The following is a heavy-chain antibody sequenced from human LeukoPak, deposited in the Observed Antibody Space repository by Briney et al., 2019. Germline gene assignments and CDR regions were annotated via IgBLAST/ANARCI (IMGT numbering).Heavy chain of an antibody. CDR3: AKDDDGHHHGVDH. J-gene: IGHJ4*02. CDR1: GFTVSSYA. D-gene: IGHD4-17*01. Sequence: GGSLRLSCAASGFTVSSYAMTWVRQAPGKGLEWVSAIGYSAGDTYYADSVKGRFTISRDNSMNTLYLQMSSLRADDTTLYYCAKDDDGHHHGVDHWGQGTLVTVSS. CDR2: IGYSAGDT. V-gene: IGHV3-23*01.